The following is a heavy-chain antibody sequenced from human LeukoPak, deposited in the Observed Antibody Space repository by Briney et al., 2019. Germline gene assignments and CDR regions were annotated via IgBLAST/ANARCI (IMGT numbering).Heavy chain of an antibody. D-gene: IGHD6-6*01. CDR1: GGSISSGGYY. V-gene: IGHV4-31*03. CDR2: IYYSGST. Sequence: SQTLSLTCTVSGGSISSGGYYWSWIRQHPGKGLEWIGYIYYSGSTYYNSSLKSRVTISVDTSKNQFSLKLSSVTAADTAVYYCARVNVHWFNPWGQGTLVTVSS. J-gene: IGHJ5*02. CDR3: ARVNVHWFNP.